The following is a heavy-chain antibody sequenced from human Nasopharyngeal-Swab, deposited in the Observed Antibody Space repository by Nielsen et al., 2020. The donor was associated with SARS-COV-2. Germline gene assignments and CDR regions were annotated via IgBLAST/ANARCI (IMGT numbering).Heavy chain of an antibody. CDR3: ARTDIVVVPAATTPRKDGMDV. D-gene: IGHD2-2*01. CDR2: IYYSGST. CDR1: GGSSSSSSYY. J-gene: IGHJ6*02. V-gene: IGHV4-39*01. Sequence: SETLSLTCTVSGGSSSSSSYYWGGIRQPPGKGLEWSGSIYYSGSTYYNPSLKSRVTISVDTSKNQFSLKLSSVTAADTAVYYCARTDIVVVPAATTPRKDGMDVWGQGTTVTVSS.